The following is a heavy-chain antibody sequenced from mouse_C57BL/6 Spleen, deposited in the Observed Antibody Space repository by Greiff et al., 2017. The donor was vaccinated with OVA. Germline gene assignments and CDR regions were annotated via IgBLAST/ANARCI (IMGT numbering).Heavy chain of an antibody. Sequence: QVQLKESGPELVKPGASVKISCKASGYAFSSSWMNWVKQRPGTGLEWIGRIYPGDGDTNYNGKFKGKATLTADKSSSTAYMQLSSLTSEDSAVYFCARGGYSDYWGQGTTLTVSS. J-gene: IGHJ2*01. CDR1: GYAFSSSW. CDR2: IYPGDGDT. CDR3: ARGGYSDY. V-gene: IGHV1-82*01.